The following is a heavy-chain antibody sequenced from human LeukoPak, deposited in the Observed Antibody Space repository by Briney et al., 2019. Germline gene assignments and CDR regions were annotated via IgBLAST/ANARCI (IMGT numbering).Heavy chain of an antibody. CDR2: INHSGST. D-gene: IGHD3-10*01. J-gene: IGHJ4*02. CDR1: GGSFSGYY. V-gene: IGHV4-34*01. Sequence: SETLSLTCAVYGGSFSGYYWSWIRQPPGKGLEWIGEINHSGSTNYNPSLKSRVTISVDTSKNQFSLKLSSVTAADTAVYYCARRRMVRGAYFDYWGQGTLVTVSS. CDR3: ARRRMVRGAYFDY.